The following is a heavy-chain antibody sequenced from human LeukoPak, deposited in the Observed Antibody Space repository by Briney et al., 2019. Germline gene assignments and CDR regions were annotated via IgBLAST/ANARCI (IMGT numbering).Heavy chain of an antibody. V-gene: IGHV3-30*02. CDR3: AKGSSPFYDILTGYYDFPFDAFDI. CDR1: GFTFSSYG. Sequence: PGGSLRLSCAASGFTFSSYGMHWVRQAPGKGLEWVAFIRYDGSNKYYADSVKGRFTISRDNSKNTLYLQMNSLRAEDTAVYYCAKGSSPFYDILTGYYDFPFDAFDIWGQGTMVTVSS. CDR2: IRYDGSNK. D-gene: IGHD3-9*01. J-gene: IGHJ3*02.